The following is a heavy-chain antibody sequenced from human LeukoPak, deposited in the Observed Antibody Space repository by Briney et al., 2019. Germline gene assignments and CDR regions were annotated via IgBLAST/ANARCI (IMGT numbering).Heavy chain of an antibody. J-gene: IGHJ4*02. CDR1: GYTLTELS. V-gene: IGHV1-24*01. D-gene: IGHD3-22*01. Sequence: ASVKVSCKVSGYTLTELSMHWVRQAPGKGLEWMGGFDPEDGETIYAQKFQGRVTMTEDTSTDTAYMELSSLRSEDTAVYYCATGQDYYDSSGYYSFDYWGQGTLVTVSS. CDR2: FDPEDGET. CDR3: ATGQDYYDSSGYYSFDY.